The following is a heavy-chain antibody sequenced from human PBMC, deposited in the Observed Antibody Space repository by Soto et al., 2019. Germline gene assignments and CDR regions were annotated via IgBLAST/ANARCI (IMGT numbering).Heavy chain of an antibody. CDR1: GFTFSSYG. CDR2: ISSSSSYI. D-gene: IGHD3-22*01. J-gene: IGHJ4*02. CDR3: ASEEDYDSSGPDY. Sequence: GGSLRLSCAASGFTFSSYGMHWVRQAPGKGLEWVSSISSSSSYIYYADSVKGRFTISRDNAKNSLYLQMNSLRAEDTAVYYCASEEDYDSSGPDYWGQGTLVTVSS. V-gene: IGHV3-21*01.